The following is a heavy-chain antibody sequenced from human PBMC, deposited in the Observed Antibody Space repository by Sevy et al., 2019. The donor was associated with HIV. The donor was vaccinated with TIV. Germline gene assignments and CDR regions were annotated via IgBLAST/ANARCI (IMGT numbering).Heavy chain of an antibody. Sequence: GESLKISWAASGFTFSVYWMTWVRQAPGKGLEWVATMKEDGSDKDYVDSVKGRFTISRDNAKNSLYLQMNSLRAEDTAVYYCGRGGVGGYSYSLDQWGLGTLVTVSS. CDR3: GRGGVGGYSYSLDQ. CDR1: GFTFSVYW. V-gene: IGHV3-7*01. CDR2: MKEDGSDK. J-gene: IGHJ4*02. D-gene: IGHD5-18*01.